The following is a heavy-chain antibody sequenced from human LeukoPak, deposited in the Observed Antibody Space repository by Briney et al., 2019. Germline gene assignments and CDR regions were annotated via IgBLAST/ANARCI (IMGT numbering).Heavy chain of an antibody. D-gene: IGHD5-18*01. CDR1: GGTFSSYA. J-gene: IGHJ6*02. CDR3: ARVDVDTAMVNRPVEPYYYYGMDV. Sequence: ASVKVSCKASGGTFSSYAISWVRQAPGQGLEWMGGIVPIFGTANYAQKFQGRVTITADESTSTAYMELSSLRSEDTAVYYCARVDVDTAMVNRPVEPYYYYGMDVWGQGTTVTVSS. V-gene: IGHV1-69*13. CDR2: IVPIFGTA.